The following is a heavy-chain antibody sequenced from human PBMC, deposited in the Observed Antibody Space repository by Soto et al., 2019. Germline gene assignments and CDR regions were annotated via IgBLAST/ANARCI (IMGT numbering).Heavy chain of an antibody. CDR1: GGSISSYY. CDR2: IYYSGST. Sequence: PSETLSLTCTVSGGSISSYYWSWIRQPPGKGLEWIGYIYYSGSTNYNPSLKSRVTISVDTSKNQFSLKLSSVTAADTAVYYCTRECSESGNFDYWGQGTLVTVSS. V-gene: IGHV4-59*01. D-gene: IGHD6-19*01. J-gene: IGHJ4*02. CDR3: TRECSESGNFDY.